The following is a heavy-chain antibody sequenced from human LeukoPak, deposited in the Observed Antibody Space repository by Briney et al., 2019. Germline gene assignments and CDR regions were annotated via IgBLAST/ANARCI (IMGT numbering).Heavy chain of an antibody. V-gene: IGHV5-51*01. Sequence: GASLQISCKTSGSLFTSYWITWVRQLPGKGLEWMGIIYPDDSDTTYSPSFQGQVTISADKSINTAYLQWSSLKASDTAMYYCARRDYGGKHFDYWGQGTLVTVSS. CDR2: IYPDDSDT. CDR3: ARRDYGGKHFDY. D-gene: IGHD4-23*01. J-gene: IGHJ4*02. CDR1: GSLFTSYW.